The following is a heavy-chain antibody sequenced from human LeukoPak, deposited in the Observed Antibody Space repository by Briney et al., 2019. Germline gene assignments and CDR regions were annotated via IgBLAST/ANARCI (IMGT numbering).Heavy chain of an antibody. CDR3: ASLRYFDWFQAFDI. D-gene: IGHD3-9*01. CDR2: IYYSGST. J-gene: IGHJ3*02. Sequence: SETLSLTCTVSGGSISSYYWSWIRQPPGKGLEWIGYIYYSGSTYYNPSLKSRVTISVDTSKNQFSLKLSSVTAADTAVYYCASLRYFDWFQAFDIWGQGTMVTVSS. V-gene: IGHV4-59*12. CDR1: GGSISSYY.